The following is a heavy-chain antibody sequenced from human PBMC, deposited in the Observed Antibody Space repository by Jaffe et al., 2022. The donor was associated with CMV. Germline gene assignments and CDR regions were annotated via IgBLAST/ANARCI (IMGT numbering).Heavy chain of an antibody. CDR1: GGSISSSSYY. CDR3: ARHWSDDGQGWFDP. D-gene: IGHD1-1*01. CDR2: IYYSGST. J-gene: IGHJ5*02. V-gene: IGHV4-39*01. Sequence: QLQLQESGPGLVKPSETLSLTCTVSGGSISSSSYYWGWIRQPPGKGLEWIGSIYYSGSTYYNPSLKSRVTISVDTSKNQFSLKLSSVTAADTAVYYCARHWSDDGQGWFDPWGQGTLVTVSS.